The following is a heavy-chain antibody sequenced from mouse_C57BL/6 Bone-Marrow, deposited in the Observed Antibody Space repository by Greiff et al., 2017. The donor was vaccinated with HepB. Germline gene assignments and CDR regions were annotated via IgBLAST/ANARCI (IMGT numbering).Heavy chain of an antibody. CDR2: ISDGGSYT. CDR3: AREGSYYYGSSYDY. J-gene: IGHJ2*01. D-gene: IGHD1-1*01. Sequence: EVHLVESGGGLVKPGGSLKLSCAASGFTFSSYAMSWVRQTPEKRLEWVATISDGGSYTYYPDNVKGRFTISRDNAKNNLYLQMSHLKSEDTAMYYCAREGSYYYGSSYDYWGQGTTLTVSS. CDR1: GFTFSSYA. V-gene: IGHV5-4*01.